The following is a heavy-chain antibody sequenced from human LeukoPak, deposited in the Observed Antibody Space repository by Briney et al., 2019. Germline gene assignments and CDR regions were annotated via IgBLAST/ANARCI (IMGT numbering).Heavy chain of an antibody. Sequence: PSESLSLTCVVSGGSISSGGYSWSWIRQPPGKGLEWLGYISYSGNTYYNPSLKSRVTISVDTSKNQFSLKLSSVTAADTAVYYCARRPLLRYFGWLPRFDYWGQGTLVTVSS. D-gene: IGHD3-9*01. CDR2: ISYSGNT. J-gene: IGHJ4*02. CDR1: GGSISSGGYS. V-gene: IGHV4-30-4*07. CDR3: ARRPLLRYFGWLPRFDY.